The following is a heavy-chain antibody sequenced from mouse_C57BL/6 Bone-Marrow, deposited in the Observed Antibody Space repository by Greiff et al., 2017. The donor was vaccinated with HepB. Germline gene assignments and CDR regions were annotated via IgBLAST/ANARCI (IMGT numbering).Heavy chain of an antibody. J-gene: IGHJ3*01. CDR1: GYTFTDYE. CDR2: IDPETGGT. V-gene: IGHV1-15*01. Sequence: VQLQESGAELVRPGASVTLSCKASGYTFTDYEMHWVKQTPVHGLEWIGAIDPETGGTAYNQKFKGKAILTADKSSSTAYMQLSSLTSEDSAVYFCASLLYWGQGTLVTVSA. CDR3: ASLLY.